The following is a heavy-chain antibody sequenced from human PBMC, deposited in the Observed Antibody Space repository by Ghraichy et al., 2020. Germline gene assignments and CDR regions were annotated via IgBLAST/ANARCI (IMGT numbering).Heavy chain of an antibody. CDR1: GFAVLSYD. J-gene: IGHJ6*02. V-gene: IGHV3-23*01. Sequence: GGSLRLSCAAAGFAVLSYDMTWVRQVPGKGLEWVALIGGDAGNSYYTESVKGRFTISSDFSQHSLHLRMNYLRVDDTAVYFCAKMGSGSYGHYYGMDVWGQGTTVTVSS. D-gene: IGHD3-10*01. CDR2: IGGDAGNS. CDR3: AKMGSGSYGHYYGMDV.